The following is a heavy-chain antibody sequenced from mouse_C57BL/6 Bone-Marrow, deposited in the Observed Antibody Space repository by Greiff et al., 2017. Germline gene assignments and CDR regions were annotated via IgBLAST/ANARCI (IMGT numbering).Heavy chain of an antibody. CDR1: GFSLTSYG. J-gene: IGHJ1*03. D-gene: IGHD1-1*01. CDR3: ASYGSSYVDWYFDV. Sequence: QVQLQQSGPGLVQPSQSLSITCTVSGFSLTSYGVHWVRQTPGKGLEWLGVIWSGGSTDYNAAFISSPSISKDKSKSHVFFKMNSLQADDTAIYYCASYGSSYVDWYFDVWGTGTTVTVSS. CDR2: IWSGGST. V-gene: IGHV2-2*01.